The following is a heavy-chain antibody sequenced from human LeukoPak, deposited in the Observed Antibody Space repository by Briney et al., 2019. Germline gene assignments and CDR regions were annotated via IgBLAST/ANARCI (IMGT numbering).Heavy chain of an antibody. D-gene: IGHD3-22*01. CDR2: MYYSGRT. CDR3: ARSSGYYWYFDL. CDR1: GGSISPYY. Sequence: PSETLSLTCTVSGGSISPYYWCWIRQPPGKGLEWFGYMYYSGRTNYNPSLKSRVTISVGTSKNQFSLKLSSVTAADTAVYYCARSSGYYWYFDLWGRGTLVTVSS. V-gene: IGHV4-59*01. J-gene: IGHJ2*01.